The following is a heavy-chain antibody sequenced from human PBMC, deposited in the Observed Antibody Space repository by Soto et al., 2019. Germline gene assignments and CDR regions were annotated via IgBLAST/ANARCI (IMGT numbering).Heavy chain of an antibody. J-gene: IGHJ6*02. D-gene: IGHD3-22*01. CDR1: GFTFSSYG. CDR3: ARDKPHIDDSGGYGRHYYYYYGMDV. Sequence: QVQLVESGGGVVQPGRSLRLSCAASGFTFSSYGMHWVRQAPGKGLEWVAVIWYDGSNKYYADSVKGRFTISRDNSKNMLYLQMNSLRGEDTAVYYCARDKPHIDDSGGYGRHYYYYYGMDVWGQGTTVTVSS. CDR2: IWYDGSNK. V-gene: IGHV3-33*01.